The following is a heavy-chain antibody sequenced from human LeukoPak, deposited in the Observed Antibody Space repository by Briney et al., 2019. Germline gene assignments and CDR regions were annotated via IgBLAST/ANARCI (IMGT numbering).Heavy chain of an antibody. CDR1: GFTFSSYS. CDR2: ISSSSNTM. CDR3: ARDGGLYSGTSYFDY. D-gene: IGHD1-26*01. Sequence: GGSLRLPCAASGFTFSSYSMNWVRQAPGKGLEWVSYISSSSNTMYYADSVKGRFTISRDNAKNSLYLQMNSLRDEDMAVYYCARDGGLYSGTSYFDYWGQGTLVTVSS. J-gene: IGHJ4*02. V-gene: IGHV3-48*02.